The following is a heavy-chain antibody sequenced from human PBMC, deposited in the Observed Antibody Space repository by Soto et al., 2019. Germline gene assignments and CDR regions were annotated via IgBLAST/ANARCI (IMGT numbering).Heavy chain of an antibody. V-gene: IGHV3-11*01. CDR1: GFPFSDYY. J-gene: IGHJ6*03. Sequence: LSLPCAASGFPFSDYYMSWIRQAPGKGLEWVSYISSSGSTIYYADSVKGRFTISRDNAKNSLYLQMNSLRAEDTAVYYCARRLLDYYYYMDVWGKGTTVTVSS. CDR3: ARRLLDYYYYMDV. CDR2: ISSSGSTI.